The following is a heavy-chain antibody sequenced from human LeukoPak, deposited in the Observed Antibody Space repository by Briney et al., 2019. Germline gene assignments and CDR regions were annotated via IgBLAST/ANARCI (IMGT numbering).Heavy chain of an antibody. J-gene: IGHJ5*02. Sequence: SETLSLTCTVSGGSISSYYWSWIRPPPGKGLEWIGYIYYSGSTNYNPSLKSRVTISVDTSKNQFSLKLSSVTAADTAVYYCARDYGGGVWFDPWGQGTLVTVSS. CDR3: ARDYGGGVWFDP. V-gene: IGHV4-59*01. D-gene: IGHD4-23*01. CDR1: GGSISSYY. CDR2: IYYSGST.